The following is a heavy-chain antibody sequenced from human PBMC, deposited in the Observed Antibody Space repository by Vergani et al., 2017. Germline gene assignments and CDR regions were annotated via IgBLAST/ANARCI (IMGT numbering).Heavy chain of an antibody. V-gene: IGHV3-15*01. J-gene: IGHJ5*02. CDR3: AKDPRVEYGINWFDP. D-gene: IGHD2-8*02. Sequence: EVQLVESGGGLVKPGGSLRLSCAASGFTFSNAWMSWVRQAPGKGLEWVGRIKSKTDGGTTDYAAPVKGRFTISRDDSKNTLYLQMNSLKTEDTAVYYCAKDPRVEYGINWFDPWGQGTLVTVSS. CDR2: IKSKTDGGTT. CDR1: GFTFSNAW.